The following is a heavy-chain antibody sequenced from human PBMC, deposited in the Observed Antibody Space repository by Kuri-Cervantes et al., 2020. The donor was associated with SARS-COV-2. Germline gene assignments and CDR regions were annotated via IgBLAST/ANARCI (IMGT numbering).Heavy chain of an antibody. Sequence: SLKISCAASGFTFDDYAMHWVRQAPGKGLEWVSGISWNSGSIGYADSVKGRFTISRDNAKNSLYLQMNSLRAEDTAVYYCAKDSRQAGSSCYPAGCARFGYWGQGTLVTVSS. V-gene: IGHV3-9*01. CDR3: AKDSRQAGSSCYPAGCARFGY. D-gene: IGHD2-15*01. CDR1: GFTFDDYA. CDR2: ISWNSGSI. J-gene: IGHJ4*02.